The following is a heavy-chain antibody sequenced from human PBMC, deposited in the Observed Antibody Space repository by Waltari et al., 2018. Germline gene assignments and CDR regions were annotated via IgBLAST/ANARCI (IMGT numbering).Heavy chain of an antibody. CDR2: INDSGRT. J-gene: IGHJ6*03. CDR1: GGSLSGYH. CDR3: ARVFGYYYYYMDV. Sequence: QVQLQQWGAGLLKPSETLSLTCDGSGGSLSGYHWTWIRQPPGKGLEWIGEINDSGRTTYNPSLESRVTVSIDTAKSQFSRRVRSVTAADTAVYYCARVFGYYYYYMDVWGKGTTVTISS. D-gene: IGHD3-3*01. V-gene: IGHV4-34*02.